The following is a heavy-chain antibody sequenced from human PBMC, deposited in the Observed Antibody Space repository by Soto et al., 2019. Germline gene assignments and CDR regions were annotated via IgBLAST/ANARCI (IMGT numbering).Heavy chain of an antibody. V-gene: IGHV6-1*01. CDR3: VRQPLANLALYGMDV. Sequence: TLSLTCAISGDSVSAHSAAWNWIRQSPSRGLEWLGRTYYRSKWNYDYAESVKSRMTITPDTSNNHFSLQLNSVTPEDTAVYYCVRQPLANLALYGMDVWGQGTTVTVSS. CDR1: GDSVSAHSAA. CDR2: TYYRSKWNY. D-gene: IGHD6-6*01. J-gene: IGHJ6*02.